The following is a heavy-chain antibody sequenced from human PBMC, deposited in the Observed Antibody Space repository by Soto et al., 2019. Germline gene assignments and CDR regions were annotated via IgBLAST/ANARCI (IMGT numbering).Heavy chain of an antibody. J-gene: IGHJ5*02. Sequence: EVQLLESGGGLVQPGGSRRLSCTGSGFTFSSYAMNSVRQAPGKGLECVSTISGSGGTTYYADSVKGRFTISRDNSKNTLYLQMSSLRAEDTAVYYCAKNGRAVAMYNCFDPWGQGTLVTVSS. CDR3: AKNGRAVAMYNCFDP. CDR2: ISGSGGTT. V-gene: IGHV3-23*01. D-gene: IGHD6-13*01. CDR1: GFTFSSYA.